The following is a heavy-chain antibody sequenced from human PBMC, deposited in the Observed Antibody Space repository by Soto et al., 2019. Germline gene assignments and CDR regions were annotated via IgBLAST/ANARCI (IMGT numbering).Heavy chain of an antibody. J-gene: IGHJ6*02. CDR3: ARGHYYGSGSSAYYYYYGMDV. Sequence: ASVKVSCKASGYTFTSYAMHWVRQAPGQRLEWMGWINAGNGNTKYSQKFQGRVTITRDTSASTAYMELSSLRSEDTAVYYCARGHYYGSGSSAYYYYYGMDVWGQGTTVTVS. D-gene: IGHD3-10*01. V-gene: IGHV1-3*01. CDR2: INAGNGNT. CDR1: GYTFTSYA.